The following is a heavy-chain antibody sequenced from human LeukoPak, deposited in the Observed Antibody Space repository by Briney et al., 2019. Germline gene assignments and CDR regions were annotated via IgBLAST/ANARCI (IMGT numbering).Heavy chain of an antibody. CDR3: ARALGKWLLSY. Sequence: GASVKVSCKASGYTFTNYAMHWVRQAPGQRLEWMGWINAGNGNTKYSQKFQGRVTITRDTSASTAYMELSSLRSEDTAVYYCARALGKWLLSYWGQGTLVTVSS. J-gene: IGHJ4*02. CDR2: INAGNGNT. D-gene: IGHD3-22*01. V-gene: IGHV1-3*01. CDR1: GYTFTNYA.